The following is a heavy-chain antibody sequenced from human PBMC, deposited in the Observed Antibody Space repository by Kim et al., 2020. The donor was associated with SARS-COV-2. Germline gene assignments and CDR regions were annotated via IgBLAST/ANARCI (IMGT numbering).Heavy chain of an antibody. CDR3: ARVNSGNMILVVDAWYFDL. CDR2: ISSSSSTI. CDR1: GFTFSSYS. D-gene: IGHD3-22*01. Sequence: GGSLRLSCAASGFTFSSYSMNWVRQAPGKGLEWVSYISSSSSTIYYADSVKGRFTISRDNAKNSLYLQMNSLRDEDTAVYYCARVNSGNMILVVDAWYFDLWGRGTLVTVSS. V-gene: IGHV3-48*02. J-gene: IGHJ2*01.